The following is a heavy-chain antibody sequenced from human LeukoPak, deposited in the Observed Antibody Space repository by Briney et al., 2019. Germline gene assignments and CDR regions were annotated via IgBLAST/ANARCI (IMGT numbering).Heavy chain of an antibody. J-gene: IGHJ6*03. CDR1: GYTFTSYG. Sequence: GASVKVSCKASGYTFTSYGISWVRQAPGQGLEWMGWISAYNGNTNYAQKLQGRVTMTTDTSTSTAYMELSSLRSEDTAVYYCARAVAGYYYYMDVWGKGTTVTVSS. V-gene: IGHV1-18*01. D-gene: IGHD6-19*01. CDR2: ISAYNGNT. CDR3: ARAVAGYYYYMDV.